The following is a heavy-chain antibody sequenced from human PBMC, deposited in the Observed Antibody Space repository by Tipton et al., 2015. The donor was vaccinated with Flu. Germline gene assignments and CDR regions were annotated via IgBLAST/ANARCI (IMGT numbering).Heavy chain of an antibody. V-gene: IGHV3-9*01. CDR1: GFTFSSYA. CDR2: ISWNSDI. J-gene: IGHJ6*02. CDR3: AKNNGPRSYKYGMDV. D-gene: IGHD1-14*01. Sequence: SLRLSCAASGFTFSSYAMSWVRQAPGKGLEWVSGISWNSDIDYADSVKGRFTISRDNARNSLYLQMNSLRVEDTAFYYCAKNNGPRSYKYGMDVWGQGTTVTVSS.